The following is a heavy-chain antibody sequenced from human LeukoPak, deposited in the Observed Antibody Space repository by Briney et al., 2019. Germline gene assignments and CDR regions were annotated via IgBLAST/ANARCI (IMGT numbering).Heavy chain of an antibody. CDR3: ARDLFYSSSWYDSGGNWFDP. D-gene: IGHD6-13*01. V-gene: IGHV1-2*02. CDR2: INPNSGGT. J-gene: IGHJ5*02. CDR1: GYTFTGYY. Sequence: ASVKVSCKASGYTFTGYYMHWVRQAPGQGLEWMGWINPNSGGTNYAQKFQGRVTMTRDTSISTAYMELSRLRSDDTAVYYCARDLFYSSSWYDSGGNWFDPWGQGTLVTVSS.